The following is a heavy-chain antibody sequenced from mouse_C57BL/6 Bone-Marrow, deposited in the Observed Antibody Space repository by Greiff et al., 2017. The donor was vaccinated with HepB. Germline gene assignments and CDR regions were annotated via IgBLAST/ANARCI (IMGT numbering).Heavy chain of an antibody. J-gene: IGHJ4*01. Sequence: DVMLVESGGGLVQPGGSRKLSCAASGFTFSSFGMHWVRQAPEKGLEWVAYINSGSSTIYYADTVKGRFTVSRDNPKNILFLQMTSLRSEGTAMYYCTRFYDYDNAMDYWGQGTSVTVSS. CDR2: INSGSSTI. D-gene: IGHD2-4*01. CDR1: GFTFSSFG. CDR3: TRFYDYDNAMDY. V-gene: IGHV5-17*02.